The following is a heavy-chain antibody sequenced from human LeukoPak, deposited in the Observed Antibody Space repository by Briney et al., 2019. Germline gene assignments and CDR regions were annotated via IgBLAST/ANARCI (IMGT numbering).Heavy chain of an antibody. D-gene: IGHD2-15*01. CDR3: ARAGYQFFFSPNDAFVV. Sequence: ASVKVSCKTSGYTFSSYAMSWVRQAPGQGLEWMGRISAYNGNTNYAQKLQGRVTMTTDTSTSTAYMELRSLRSDDTAVYYCARAGYQFFFSPNDAFVVWGQGTMVTVSS. J-gene: IGHJ3*01. CDR1: GYTFSSYA. V-gene: IGHV1-18*01. CDR2: ISAYNGNT.